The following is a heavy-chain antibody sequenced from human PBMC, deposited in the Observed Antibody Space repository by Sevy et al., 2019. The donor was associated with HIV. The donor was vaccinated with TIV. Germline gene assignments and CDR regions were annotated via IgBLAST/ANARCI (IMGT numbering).Heavy chain of an antibody. D-gene: IGHD6-13*01. V-gene: IGHV3-21*01. J-gene: IGHJ6*03. CDR2: ISGSSSYI. CDR3: TRHVDVTSSWYQTYSFYYMDV. Sequence: GGSLRLSCAASGFTFSSYSLSWVRQAPGKGLEWVSSISGSSSYIYHTDSVKGRFTISRDNAKNSLDLQMNSLRAEERAVYYCTRHVDVTSSWYQTYSFYYMDVWGKGTTVTVSS. CDR1: GFTFSSYS.